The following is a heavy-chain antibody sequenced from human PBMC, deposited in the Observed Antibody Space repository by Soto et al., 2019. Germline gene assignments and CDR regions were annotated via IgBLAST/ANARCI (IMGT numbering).Heavy chain of an antibody. Sequence: QVQLVQSGAEVKKPVASVKVSCKASGYTFTDYAMHWVRQAPGQRLEWMGWISTGNGNTKYSQKFQGRVTITRDTSATTAYMELSSLRSEDTAVYYCAKGSQMWTPDYWGQGTLVTVSS. D-gene: IGHD2-21*01. J-gene: IGHJ4*02. V-gene: IGHV1-3*04. CDR3: AKGSQMWTPDY. CDR2: ISTGNGNT. CDR1: GYTFTDYA.